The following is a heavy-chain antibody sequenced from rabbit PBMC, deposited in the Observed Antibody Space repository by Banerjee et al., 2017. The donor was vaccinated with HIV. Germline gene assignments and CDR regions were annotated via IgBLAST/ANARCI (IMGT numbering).Heavy chain of an antibody. CDR1: GFDFSSYY. CDR2: IDPVFGTT. V-gene: IGHV1S7*01. J-gene: IGHJ6*01. Sequence: SGFDFSSYYMGWVRQAPGKGLEWIGYIDPVFGTTYYASWVNGRFTISDHNAQNTLYLQLTSLTAADTATYFCARDLAAVTGWNFGLWGPGTLVTVS. CDR3: ARDLAAVTGWNFGL. D-gene: IGHD7-1*01.